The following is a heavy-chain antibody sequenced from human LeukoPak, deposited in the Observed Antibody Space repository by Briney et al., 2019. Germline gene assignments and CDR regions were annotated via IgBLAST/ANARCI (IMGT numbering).Heavy chain of an antibody. V-gene: IGHV4-34*01. CDR3: AVDYYDSSGYYRSYPY. CDR2: INHSGST. CDR1: GGSFSGYY. Sequence: SETLSLTCAVYGGSFSGYYWSWIRQPPGKGLEWSGEINHSGSTNYNPSLKSRVTISVDTSKHQFSLKLSSVTAADTAVYYCAVDYYDSSGYYRSYPYWGQGTLVTVSS. D-gene: IGHD3-22*01. J-gene: IGHJ4*02.